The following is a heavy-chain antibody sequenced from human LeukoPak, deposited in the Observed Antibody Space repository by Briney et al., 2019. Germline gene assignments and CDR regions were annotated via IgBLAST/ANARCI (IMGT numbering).Heavy chain of an antibody. CDR3: ARGVGATLPDAFDI. D-gene: IGHD1-26*01. Sequence: SETLSLTCTVSGGSISSSYYWGWIRQPPGKGLEWIGSVYSSGSTYYNPSLKSRVTISVDTSKNQFSLKLSSVTAADTAVYYCARGVGATLPDAFDIWGHGTMVTVSS. J-gene: IGHJ3*02. CDR1: GGSISSSYY. CDR2: VYSSGST. V-gene: IGHV4-39*02.